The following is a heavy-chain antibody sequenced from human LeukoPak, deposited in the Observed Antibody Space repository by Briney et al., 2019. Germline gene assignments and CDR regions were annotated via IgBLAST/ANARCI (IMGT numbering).Heavy chain of an antibody. Sequence: GGSLRLSCAASAFIISDNFMNWVRQAPGKGLEWVSVIYRDGSTYYAHPVKGRFTISRDNSKNTLYLQMNSLSAEDTAVYYCARDSSGTQVFDLWGPGTLVTVSS. J-gene: IGHJ4*02. V-gene: IGHV3-53*01. CDR1: AFIISDNF. CDR3: ARDSSGTQVFDL. D-gene: IGHD6-19*01. CDR2: IYRDGST.